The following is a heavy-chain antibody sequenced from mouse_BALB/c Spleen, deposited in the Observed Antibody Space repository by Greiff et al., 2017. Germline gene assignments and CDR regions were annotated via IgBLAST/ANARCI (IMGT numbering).Heavy chain of an antibody. CDR1: GFTFSSYW. J-gene: IGHJ2*01. V-gene: IGHV6-6*02. CDR2: IRLKSDNYAT. Sequence: EVKLMESGGGLVQPGGSMKLSCVASGFTFSSYWMSWVRQSPEKGLEWVAEIRLKSDNYATHYAESVKGKFTISRDDSKSRLYLQMNSLRAEDTGIYYCTLYYYGSGYFDYWGQGTTLTVSS. CDR3: TLYYYGSGYFDY. D-gene: IGHD1-1*01.